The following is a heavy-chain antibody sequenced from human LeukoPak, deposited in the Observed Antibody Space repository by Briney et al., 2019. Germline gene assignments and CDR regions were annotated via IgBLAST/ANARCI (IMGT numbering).Heavy chain of an antibody. CDR1: GFTFSSYW. Sequence: GGSLRLSCAASGFTFSSYWMSWVRQAPGKGLEWVANIKQDGSEKYYVDSVKGRFTISRDNAKTSLYLQMNSLRAEDTAVYYCARYLDYYDSSGYYYPPDYWGQGTLVTVSS. CDR2: IKQDGSEK. CDR3: ARYLDYYDSSGYYYPPDY. J-gene: IGHJ4*02. V-gene: IGHV3-7*01. D-gene: IGHD3-22*01.